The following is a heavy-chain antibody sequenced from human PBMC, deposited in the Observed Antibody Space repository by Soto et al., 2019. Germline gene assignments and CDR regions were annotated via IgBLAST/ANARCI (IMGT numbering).Heavy chain of an antibody. J-gene: IGHJ5*02. CDR3: ARSSASITIFGVVITTFDP. V-gene: IGHV4-59*01. CDR2: IYYSGST. CDR1: GGSISSYY. D-gene: IGHD3-3*01. Sequence: QVQLQESGPGLVKPSETLSLTCTVSGGSISSYYWSWIRQPPGKGLEWIGYIYYSGSTNYNPSLKSRVTISVDTSQNQFSLKLSSVTAADTAVYYCARSSASITIFGVVITTFDPWGQGTLVTVSS.